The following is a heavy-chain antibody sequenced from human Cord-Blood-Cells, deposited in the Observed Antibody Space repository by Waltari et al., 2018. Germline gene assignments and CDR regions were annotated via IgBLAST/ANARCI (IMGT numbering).Heavy chain of an antibody. J-gene: IGHJ5*02. CDR2: IYYSGSH. Sequence: QVQLQESGPGLVKPSETLSLTCTVSGGSISSYYWSWIRQPPGKGLEWIGYIYYSGSHHYNPSLKGRVTISVDTSKNQFSLKLSSVTAADTAVYYCARSPITMVRGVIGWFDPWGQGTLVTVSS. D-gene: IGHD3-10*01. CDR1: GGSISSYY. V-gene: IGHV4-59*01. CDR3: ARSPITMVRGVIGWFDP.